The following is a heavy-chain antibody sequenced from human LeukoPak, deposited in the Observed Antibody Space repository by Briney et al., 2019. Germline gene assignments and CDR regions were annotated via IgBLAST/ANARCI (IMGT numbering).Heavy chain of an antibody. CDR3: ARHVGSSSLIFDY. V-gene: IGHV4-4*09. D-gene: IGHD6-6*01. Sequence: SGTLSLTCTVSGGSISSYYWSWIRQPPGKGLEWIGYIYTSGSTNYNPSLKSRVPISVDTSKNQFSLKLSSVTGADTAVYYYARHVGSSSLIFDYGGQGTVVSVS. J-gene: IGHJ4*02. CDR2: IYTSGST. CDR1: GGSISSYY.